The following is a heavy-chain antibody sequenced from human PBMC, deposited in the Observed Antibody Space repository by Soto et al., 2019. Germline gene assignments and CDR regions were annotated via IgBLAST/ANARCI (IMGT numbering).Heavy chain of an antibody. CDR1: GGSFSGYY. J-gene: IGHJ5*02. D-gene: IGHD2-21*02. Sequence: SETLSLTCAVYGGSFSGYYWSWIRQPPGKGLEWIGYIYYSGSTYYNPSLKSRVTISVDTSKNQFSLKLSSVTAADTAVYYCARGTRGAYCGGDCYPQRFDPWGQGTLVTVSS. V-gene: IGHV4-30-4*01. CDR3: ARGTRGAYCGGDCYPQRFDP. CDR2: IYYSGST.